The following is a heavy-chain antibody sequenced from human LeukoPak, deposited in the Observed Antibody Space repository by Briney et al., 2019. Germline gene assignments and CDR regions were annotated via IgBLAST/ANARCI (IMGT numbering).Heavy chain of an antibody. D-gene: IGHD5-18*01. J-gene: IGHJ4*02. CDR3: ASGWIQLWSHVYYFDY. Sequence: PSETLSLTCTVSGGSISSSSYYWGWIRQPPGKGLEWIGSIYYSGSTYYNPSLKSRVTISVDTSKNQFSLKLSSVTAADTAVYYCASGWIQLWSHVYYFDYWGRGTLVTVSS. CDR1: GGSISSSSYY. V-gene: IGHV4-39*01. CDR2: IYYSGST.